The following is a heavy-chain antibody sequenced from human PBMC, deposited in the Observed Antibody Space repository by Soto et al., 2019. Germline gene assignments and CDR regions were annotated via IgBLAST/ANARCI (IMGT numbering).Heavy chain of an antibody. Sequence: SETLSLTCAVYGGSFSGYYGRWIRQPPGKGLEWIGEINHSGSTNYNPSLKSRDTISVDTSKNQFSLKLSSVTAADTCVDSGARRITIFGDVDYWGQGTLVTLSS. CDR1: GGSFSGYY. CDR2: INHSGST. V-gene: IGHV4-34*01. J-gene: IGHJ4*02. CDR3: ARRITIFGDVDY. D-gene: IGHD3-3*01.